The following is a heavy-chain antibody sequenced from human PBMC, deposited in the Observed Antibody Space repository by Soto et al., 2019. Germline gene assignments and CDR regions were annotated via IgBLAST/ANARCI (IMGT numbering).Heavy chain of an antibody. D-gene: IGHD1-26*01. CDR1: GFSLSTSGMC. CDR2: IDCDDDK. V-gene: IGHV2-70*11. J-gene: IGHJ4*02. Sequence: SGPTPRNHAQTLTLTCTFSGFSLSTSGMCVSWIRQPPGKALEWLARIDCDDDKYYSTSLKTRLTISKDTSKNQVVLTMTNMDPVDTATYYCARIRMGGPMAPPDYWGQGTLVTVSS. CDR3: ARIRMGGPMAPPDY.